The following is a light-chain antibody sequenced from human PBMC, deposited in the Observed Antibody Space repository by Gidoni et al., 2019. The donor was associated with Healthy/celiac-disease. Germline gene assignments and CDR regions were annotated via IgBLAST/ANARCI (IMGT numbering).Light chain of an antibody. CDR1: QSVSSY. CDR3: QQRSNWPGYIT. CDR2: DAS. Sequence: EIVLTQSPATLSLSPGERATLSCRASQSVSSYLAWYQQKPGQAPRLLIYDASNRATGIPARFSGSGSGTDFTLTISSLEPEDFAVYYCQQRSNWPGYITFGQGTRLEIK. J-gene: IGKJ5*01. V-gene: IGKV3-11*01.